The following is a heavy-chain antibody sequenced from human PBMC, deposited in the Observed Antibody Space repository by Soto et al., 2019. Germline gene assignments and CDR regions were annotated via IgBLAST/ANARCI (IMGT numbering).Heavy chain of an antibody. CDR3: AKSELRFLEWLFDAFDI. J-gene: IGHJ3*02. CDR1: GFTFSSYG. V-gene: IGHV3-30*18. Sequence: PGGSLRLSCAASGFTFSSYGMHWVRQAPGKGLEWVAVISYDGSNKYYADSVKGRFTISRDNSTNTLYLQMNSLRAEDTAVYYCAKSELRFLEWLFDAFDIWGQGTMVTASS. D-gene: IGHD3-3*01. CDR2: ISYDGSNK.